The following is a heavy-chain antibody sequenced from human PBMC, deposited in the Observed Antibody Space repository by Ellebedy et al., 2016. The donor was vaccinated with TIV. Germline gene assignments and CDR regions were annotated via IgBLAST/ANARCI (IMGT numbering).Heavy chain of an antibody. Sequence: GESLKISCAASGFTFSSYAMSWVRQAPGKGLEWVSTISNTGSRTYYADSVEGRFIISRDNSKKTLYLQMNSLRAEDTAVYYCAKDDGYYYDSSGYYYYHWGQGTLVTVSS. J-gene: IGHJ4*02. CDR2: ISNTGSRT. D-gene: IGHD3-22*01. CDR3: AKDDGYYYDSSGYYYYH. CDR1: GFTFSSYA. V-gene: IGHV3-23*01.